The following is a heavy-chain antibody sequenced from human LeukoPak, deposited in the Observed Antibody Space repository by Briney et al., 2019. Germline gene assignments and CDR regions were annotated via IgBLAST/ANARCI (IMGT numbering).Heavy chain of an antibody. CDR3: ARRAAAGDIDY. CDR1: GGSLSGYY. D-gene: IGHD6-13*01. Sequence: SETLSLTCAVYGGSLSGYYWSWIRQPPGKGLEWIGEINHSGSTNYNPSLKSRVTISVDTSKNQFSLKLSSVTAADTAVYYCARRAAAGDIDYWGQGTLVTVSS. J-gene: IGHJ4*02. CDR2: INHSGST. V-gene: IGHV4-34*01.